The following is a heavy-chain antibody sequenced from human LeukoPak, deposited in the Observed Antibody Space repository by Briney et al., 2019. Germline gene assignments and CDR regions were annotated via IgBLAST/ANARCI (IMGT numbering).Heavy chain of an antibody. CDR2: INHRGST. V-gene: IGHV4-34*01. J-gene: IGHJ5*02. CDR3: ARHGSGTYLRGWFDP. CDR1: GGSFSGHY. D-gene: IGHD1-26*01. Sequence: PSETLSLTCAVYGGSFSGHYWSWIRQPPGKGLEWIGEINHRGSTNYNPSLKSRVTISVDSSKNQLSLKLSSVTAADTAVYYCARHGSGTYLRGWFDPWGQGTLVTVSS.